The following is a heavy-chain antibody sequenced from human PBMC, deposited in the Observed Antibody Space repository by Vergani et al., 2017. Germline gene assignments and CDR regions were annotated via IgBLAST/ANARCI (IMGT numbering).Heavy chain of an antibody. J-gene: IGHJ6*02. CDR2: ISGSGGST. Sequence: EVQLLESGGGLVQPGGSLRLSCAASGFTFSSYAMSWVRQAPGKGLEWVSAISGSGGSTYYADSVKGRFTISRDNSKNTLYLQMNSLRAEDTAVYYCARDYYGSGSYYNWYYYYGMDVWGQGTTVTVSS. V-gene: IGHV3-23*01. CDR3: ARDYYGSGSYYNWYYYYGMDV. CDR1: GFTFSSYA. D-gene: IGHD3-10*01.